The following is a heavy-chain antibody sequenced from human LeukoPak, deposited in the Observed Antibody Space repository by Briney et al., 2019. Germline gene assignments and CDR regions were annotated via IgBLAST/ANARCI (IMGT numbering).Heavy chain of an antibody. V-gene: IGHV3-20*04. J-gene: IGHJ6*03. CDR3: GRVYCSTTSCYDYYDYYMDV. D-gene: IGHD2-2*01. Sequence: GGSLRLSCAASGFRFDDYGMSWVRHVPGKGLEWVSGTNWDGASTVYADSVKGRFTISRDNVKNFLYLQMKSLRVEDTALYFCGRVYCSTTSCYDYYDYYMDVWGKGTTVTVSS. CDR2: TNWDGAST. CDR1: GFRFDDYG.